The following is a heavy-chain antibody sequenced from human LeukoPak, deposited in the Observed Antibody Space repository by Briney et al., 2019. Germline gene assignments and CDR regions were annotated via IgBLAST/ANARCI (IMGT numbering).Heavy chain of an antibody. D-gene: IGHD3-22*01. CDR1: GDSFSTNSAA. V-gene: IGHV6-1*01. J-gene: IGHJ4*02. CDR2: THFRSEWYY. Sequence: SQTLSLTCAISGDSFSTNSAAWNWIRQSPSRGLEWLGRTHFRSEWYYDYAVSVKSRITIKPDTSKNQFSLHMHSLTPDDTAVYFCARGHHYYDSSGYYYEGLDYWGQGTPVAVSS. CDR3: ARGHHYYDSSGYYYEGLDY.